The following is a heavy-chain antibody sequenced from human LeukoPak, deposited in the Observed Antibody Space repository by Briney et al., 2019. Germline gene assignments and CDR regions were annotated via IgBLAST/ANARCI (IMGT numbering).Heavy chain of an antibody. V-gene: IGHV4-59*08. Sequence: SETLSLTCSISGGARNSHYWSWIRQSPGKGLEWIAYIHYSGRTDYSPPLKSRVAISLDTSKTQVSLTMISVTAADSAVYYCATLRGSATAVFDTWGLGTRVTVSS. CDR3: ATLRGSATAVFDT. D-gene: IGHD2-21*02. CDR1: GGARNSHY. CDR2: IHYSGRT. J-gene: IGHJ4*02.